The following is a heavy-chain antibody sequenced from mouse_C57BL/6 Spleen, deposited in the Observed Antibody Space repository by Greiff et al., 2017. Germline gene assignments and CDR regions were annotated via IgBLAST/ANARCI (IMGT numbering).Heavy chain of an antibody. V-gene: IGHV1-26*01. CDR2: INPNNGGT. CDR1: GYTFTDYY. CDR3: AREDDYGSYAMDY. D-gene: IGHD2-4*01. Sequence: EVQLQQSGPELVKPGASVKISCKASGYTFTDYYMNWVKQSHGKSLEWIGDINPNNGGTSYNQKFKGKATLTVDQSSSTAYMELRSLTSEDSAVXYGAREDDYGSYAMDYWGQGTSVTVSS. J-gene: IGHJ4*01.